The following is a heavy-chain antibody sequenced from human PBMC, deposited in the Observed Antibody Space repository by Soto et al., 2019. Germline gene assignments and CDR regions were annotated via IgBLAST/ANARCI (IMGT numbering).Heavy chain of an antibody. Sequence: PGGSLRLSCAASGFTFDDYPMHWVRQPPGQGLEWVSGISWNSGSIDYADSVKGRFTISRDNAKSSLYLQMNSLRAEDTAFYYCAKDIGATGYRSSWSPIDYWGQGTLVTVSS. CDR3: AKDIGATGYRSSWSPIDY. V-gene: IGHV3-9*01. CDR1: GFTFDDYP. J-gene: IGHJ4*02. CDR2: ISWNSGSI. D-gene: IGHD6-13*01.